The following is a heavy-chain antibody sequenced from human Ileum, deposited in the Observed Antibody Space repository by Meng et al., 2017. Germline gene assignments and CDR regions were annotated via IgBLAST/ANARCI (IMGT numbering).Heavy chain of an antibody. V-gene: IGHV4-34*01. CDR3: ARNYYDSSGEDSNDY. CDR1: GGSCSGYY. D-gene: IGHD3-22*01. CDR2: INHSGST. J-gene: IGHJ4*02. Sequence: QVPLHQWGAGLLKPSETLSLPCAVYGGSCSGYYWSWIRQPPGKGLEWIGEINHSGSTNYNPSLKSRVTISVDTSKNQFSLKLSSVTAADTAVYYCARNYYDSSGEDSNDYWGQGTLVTVSS.